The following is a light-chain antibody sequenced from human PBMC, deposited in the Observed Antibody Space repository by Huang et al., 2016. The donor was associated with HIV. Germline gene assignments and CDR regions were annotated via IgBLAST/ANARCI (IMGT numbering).Light chain of an antibody. Sequence: EIAMTQSPATLSVSPGERATISCRASHCVDSNFAGYQQKPGQAPRLLIYDASARATGISAKFNGTGSGTEFSLSITNLQAEDFAVYCCQQYNDWPPLTFGGGTKVEI. CDR2: DAS. CDR1: HCVDSN. CDR3: QQYNDWPPLT. V-gene: IGKV3-15*01. J-gene: IGKJ4*01.